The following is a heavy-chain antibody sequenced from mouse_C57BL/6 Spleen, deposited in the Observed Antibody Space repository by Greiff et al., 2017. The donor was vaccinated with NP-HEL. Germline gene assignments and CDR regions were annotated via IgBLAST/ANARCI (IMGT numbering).Heavy chain of an antibody. D-gene: IGHD1-1*01. CDR1: GYTFTSYG. Sequence: VQLKQSGAELARPGASVKLSCKASGYTFTSYGISWVKQSTGQGLEWIGEIYPRSGNTYYNEKFKGKATLTADKSSSPAYMELRSLTSEDSAVYFCAREGYGSSYGYCDYWGQGTTLTVSA. CDR2: IYPRSGNT. CDR3: AREGYGSSYGYCDY. J-gene: IGHJ2*01. V-gene: IGHV1-81*01.